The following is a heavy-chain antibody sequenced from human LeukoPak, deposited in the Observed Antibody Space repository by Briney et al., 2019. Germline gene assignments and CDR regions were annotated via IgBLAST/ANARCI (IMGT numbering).Heavy chain of an antibody. J-gene: IGHJ6*03. V-gene: IGHV1-46*01. CDR3: ARVSGFGSGSYYNRIYMDV. CDR1: GYTFTSYY. CDR2: INPSGGST. Sequence: ASVKVSCKASGYTFTSYYMHWVRQAPGQGLEWMGIINPSGGSTSYAQKFQGRVTMTRDTSTSTVYMELSSLRSEDTAVYYCARVSGFGSGSYYNRIYMDVWGKGTMVTVSS. D-gene: IGHD3-10*01.